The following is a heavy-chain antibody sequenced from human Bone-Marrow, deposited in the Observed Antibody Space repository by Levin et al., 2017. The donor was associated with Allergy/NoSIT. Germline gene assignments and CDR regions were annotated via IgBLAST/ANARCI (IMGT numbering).Heavy chain of an antibody. Sequence: GGSLRLSCAASGFTFSDYYMSWIRQAPGKGLEWVSYISSSGSTIYYADSVKGRFTISRDNAKNSLYLQMNSLRAEDTAVYYCARDGIAATVDYYYGMDVWGQGTTVTVSS. V-gene: IGHV3-11*01. J-gene: IGHJ6*02. CDR2: ISSSGSTI. CDR3: ARDGIAATVDYYYGMDV. CDR1: GFTFSDYY. D-gene: IGHD6-13*01.